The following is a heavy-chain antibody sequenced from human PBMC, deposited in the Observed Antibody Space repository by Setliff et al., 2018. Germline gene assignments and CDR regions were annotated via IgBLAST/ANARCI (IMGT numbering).Heavy chain of an antibody. V-gene: IGHV4-38-2*02. Sequence: SETLSLTCAVSGYSISSGNYWGWIRQPPGKGLEWIGSISHSGSAYYNPSLKSRVTISLDMSKNQFSLKLSSVTAADTAVYYCARETIAARGDFDYWGQGTLVTVSS. CDR3: ARETIAARGDFDY. J-gene: IGHJ4*02. D-gene: IGHD6-6*01. CDR1: GYSISSGNY. CDR2: ISHSGSA.